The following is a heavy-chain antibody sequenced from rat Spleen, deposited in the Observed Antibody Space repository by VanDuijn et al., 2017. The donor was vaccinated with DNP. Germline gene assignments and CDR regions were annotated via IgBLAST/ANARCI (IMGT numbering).Heavy chain of an antibody. Sequence: EVQVLESGGGLVQPGNSLKLSCATSGFTFSTAWMYWYRQFPEKRLEWVARIKAKSNNYATDYTESVKGRFTISRDDSKSTVYLQMNNLEEEDTAIYYCTWEGPYSWFAYWGQGTLVTVSS. CDR1: GFTFSTAW. V-gene: IGHV6-6*01. CDR3: TWEGPYSWFAY. CDR2: IKAKSNNYAT. D-gene: IGHD1-11*01. J-gene: IGHJ3*01.